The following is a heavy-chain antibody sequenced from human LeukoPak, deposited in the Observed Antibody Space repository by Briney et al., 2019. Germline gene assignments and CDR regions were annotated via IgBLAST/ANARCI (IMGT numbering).Heavy chain of an antibody. J-gene: IGHJ6*02. V-gene: IGHV3-23*01. CDR3: ASHIFNYYVSSGFWYGHV. CDR1: GFTLSGYA. D-gene: IGHD3-22*01. Sequence: SGGSLRLSCLASGFTLSGYAMSWGRQAPGKGLGWVSSLTSNGAPTYYPDSVICRLTITRDTSKNALYLHMNSLRVGDEGISYCASHIFNYYVSSGFWYGHVWGQDPTVSVSS. CDR2: LTSNGAPT.